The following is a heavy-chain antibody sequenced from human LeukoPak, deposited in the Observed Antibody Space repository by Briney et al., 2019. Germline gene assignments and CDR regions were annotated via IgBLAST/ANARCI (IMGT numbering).Heavy chain of an antibody. CDR3: ASTQKELPPVVPAALSPFDY. D-gene: IGHD2-2*01. J-gene: IGHJ4*02. V-gene: IGHV4-59*01. Sequence: PSETLSLTCDVSGASIRNKFWSWLRHPPGKALEWIGYISYTGTTNYNPSLQSRVTISVDTSKNQLSLKLTSMTAADTAVYYCASTQKELPPVVPAALSPFDYWGQGTLVTVSS. CDR2: ISYTGTT. CDR1: GASIRNKF.